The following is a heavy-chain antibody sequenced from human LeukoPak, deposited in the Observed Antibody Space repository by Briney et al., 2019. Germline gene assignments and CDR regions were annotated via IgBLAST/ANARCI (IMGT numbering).Heavy chain of an antibody. CDR1: GDTFSRYA. CDR2: IIPVLSTA. D-gene: IGHD3-16*01. Sequence: GVSVKVSCKASGDTFSRYAISWVRQAPGQGLEWMGGIIPVLSTANYAQKFQDRVTITADESTSTTYMELSSLKSGDTAVYYCATTGGDIYYYYMDVWGKGTTVTISS. V-gene: IGHV1-69*13. J-gene: IGHJ6*03. CDR3: ATTGGDIYYYYMDV.